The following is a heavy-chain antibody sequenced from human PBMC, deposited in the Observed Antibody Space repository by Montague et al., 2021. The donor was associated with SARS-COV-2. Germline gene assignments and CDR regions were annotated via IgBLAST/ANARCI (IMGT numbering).Heavy chain of an antibody. J-gene: IGHJ4*02. CDR2: ICST. CDR3: AMCYGGGGGRGY. CDR1: GGSIDSNY. Sequence: SETLSLTCTVSGGSIDSNYWTWVRQPPGKGLEWIGYICSTNYNTSLHSRISTSVDTSKTQFSLNLASVTAADSAIYYCAMCYGGGGGRGYWGQGTLVTVSS. D-gene: IGHD2-15*01. V-gene: IGHV4-59*01.